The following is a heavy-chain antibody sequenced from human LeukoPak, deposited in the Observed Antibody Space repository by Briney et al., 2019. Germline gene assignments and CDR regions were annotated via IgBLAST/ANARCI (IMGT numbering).Heavy chain of an antibody. CDR1: GGSISSYY. D-gene: IGHD6-13*01. CDR3: ATQGGYSSSWYAFHYGMDV. CDR2: IYYSGST. V-gene: IGHV4-59*01. Sequence: SETLSLTCTVSGGSISSYYWSWIRQPPGKGLEWIGYIYYSGSTNYNPSLKSRVTISVDTSKIQFSLKLSSVTAADTAVYYCATQGGYSSSWYAFHYGMDVWGQGTTVTVSS. J-gene: IGHJ6*02.